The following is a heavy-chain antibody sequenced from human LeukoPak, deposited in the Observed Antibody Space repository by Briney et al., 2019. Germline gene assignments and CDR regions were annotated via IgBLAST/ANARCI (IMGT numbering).Heavy chain of an antibody. CDR2: IRGKAYGGTT. J-gene: IGHJ4*02. V-gene: IGHV3-49*03. CDR3: TRDPQYYDT. CDR1: GFNFGDYV. Sequence: GGSLRLSCTGSGFNFGDYVMTWLRQAPGKGLEWVGFIRGKAYGGTTEYAASVKGRFIMSRDDPKSIAYLQINSLKTEDTAVYYCTRDPQYYDTWGQGALVTVSS. D-gene: IGHD3-22*01.